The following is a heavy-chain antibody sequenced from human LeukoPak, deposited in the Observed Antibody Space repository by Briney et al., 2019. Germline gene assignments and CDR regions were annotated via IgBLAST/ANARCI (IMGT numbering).Heavy chain of an antibody. CDR3: ARDLRFVVVVAATSAFDI. V-gene: IGHV1-2*02. CDR2: INPNSGGT. CDR1: GYTFTGYY. Sequence: ASVKVSCKASGYTFTGYYMHWVRQAPGQGLEWMGWINPNSGGTNYAQKFQGRVTMTRDTSISTAYMELSRLGSDDTAVYYCARDLRFVVVVAATSAFDIWGQGTMVTVSS. D-gene: IGHD2-15*01. J-gene: IGHJ3*02.